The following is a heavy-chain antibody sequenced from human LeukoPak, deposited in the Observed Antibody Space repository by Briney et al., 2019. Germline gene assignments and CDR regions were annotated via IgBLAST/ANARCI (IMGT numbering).Heavy chain of an antibody. CDR1: GFTVSANY. CDR2: IYSGGST. D-gene: IGHD3-22*01. CDR3: AKTYYYDSSGSPLAFDI. V-gene: IGHV3-53*01. J-gene: IGHJ3*02. Sequence: GGSLRLPCAASGFTVSANYLTWVRQAPGKGLEWVSIIYSGGSTYYADSVKGRFTISRDNSKNTLYLQMNSLRAEDTAVYYCAKTYYYDSSGSPLAFDIWGQGTMVTVSS.